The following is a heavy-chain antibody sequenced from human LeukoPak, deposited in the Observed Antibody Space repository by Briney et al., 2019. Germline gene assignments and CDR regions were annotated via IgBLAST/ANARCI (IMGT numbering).Heavy chain of an antibody. V-gene: IGHV3-33*01. Sequence: QAGGSLRLSCAASGFTFSSYGMHWVRQAPGKGLEWVAVIWYDGSNKYYADSVKGRFTISRDNSKNTLYLQMNSLRAEDTAVYYCARELDGYNNPFDYWGQGTLVTVSS. D-gene: IGHD5-24*01. CDR1: GFTFSSYG. CDR3: ARELDGYNNPFDY. J-gene: IGHJ4*02. CDR2: IWYDGSNK.